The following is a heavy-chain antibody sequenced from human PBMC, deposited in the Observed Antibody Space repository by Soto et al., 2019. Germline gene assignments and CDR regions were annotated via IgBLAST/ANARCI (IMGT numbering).Heavy chain of an antibody. CDR2: ISAYHGDT. CDR1: DFTFSTFG. D-gene: IGHD6-6*01. J-gene: IGHJ4*01. V-gene: IGHV1-18*01. Sequence: QVQLVQSGAEVKKPGASVKVSCKTSDFTFSTFGISWVRQAPGQGLEWMGWISAYHGDTNYARNLQGRVTMTTDTSTITTYMKLRSLRSDDTAVYYCAIRISQLSRPKYYSDYCIHGTLVAVSS. CDR3: AIRISQLSRPKYYSDY.